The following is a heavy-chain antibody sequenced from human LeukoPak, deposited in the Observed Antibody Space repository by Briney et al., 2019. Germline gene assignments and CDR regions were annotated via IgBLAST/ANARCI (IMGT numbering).Heavy chain of an antibody. CDR1: GFTFNIYR. CDR3: ARESPYSYGSFDVEEY. V-gene: IGHV3-7*01. J-gene: IGHJ4*02. Sequence: GGSLRLSCVASGFTFNIYRMSWVRQAPGKGLEWVANIRQDGDETWYVDSVKGRFTISRDNAKNSLYLQMNSLRADDTAVYYCARESPYSYGSFDVEEYWGQGILVTVSS. D-gene: IGHD5-18*01. CDR2: IRQDGDET.